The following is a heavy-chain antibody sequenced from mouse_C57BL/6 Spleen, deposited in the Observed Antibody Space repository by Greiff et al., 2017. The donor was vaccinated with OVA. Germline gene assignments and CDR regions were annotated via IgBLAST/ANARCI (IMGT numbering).Heavy chain of an antibody. V-gene: IGHV1-82*01. CDR3: APIYYDLWGAMDY. CDR2: IYPGDGDT. Sequence: QVQLQQSGPELVKPGASVKISCKASGYAFSSSWMNWVKQRPGKGLEWIGRIYPGDGDTNYNGKFKGRATLTADKSSSTAYMQLSSLTSEDSAVYFCAPIYYDLWGAMDYWGQGTSVTVSS. D-gene: IGHD2-4*01. CDR1: GYAFSSSW. J-gene: IGHJ4*01.